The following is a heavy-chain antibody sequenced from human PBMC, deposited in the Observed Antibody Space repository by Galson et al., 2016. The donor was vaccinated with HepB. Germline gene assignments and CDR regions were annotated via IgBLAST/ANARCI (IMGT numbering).Heavy chain of an antibody. CDR3: ARERRVGAPDY. J-gene: IGHJ4*02. D-gene: IGHD1-26*01. Sequence: SLRLSCAASGFTFSSYSMNWVRQARGKGLGWVSYISSSSSTIYYADSVKGRFTISRDNAKNSLYLKMNSLRDEDTAVYYCARERRVGAPDYWGQGTLVTVSS. CDR1: GFTFSSYS. CDR2: ISSSSSTI. V-gene: IGHV3-48*02.